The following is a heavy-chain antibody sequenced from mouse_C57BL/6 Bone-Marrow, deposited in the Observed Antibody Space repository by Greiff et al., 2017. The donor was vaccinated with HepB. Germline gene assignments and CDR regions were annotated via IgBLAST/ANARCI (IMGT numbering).Heavy chain of an antibody. D-gene: IGHD2-1*01. CDR3: ADDGNYGGGDMDY. CDR2: INPNNGGT. J-gene: IGHJ4*01. V-gene: IGHV1-18*01. CDR1: GYTFTDYN. Sequence: VQLQQSGPELVKPGASVKIPCKASGYTFTDYNMDWVKQSHGKSLEWIGDINPNNGGTIYNQKFKGKATLTVDKTSSTANMEHRSLTSEDTAVYNGADDGNYGGGDMDYWGKGTKGTVSS.